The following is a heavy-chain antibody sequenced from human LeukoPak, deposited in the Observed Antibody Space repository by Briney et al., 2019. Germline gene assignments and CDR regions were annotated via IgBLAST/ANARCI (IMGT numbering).Heavy chain of an antibody. Sequence: SETLSLTCTVSGGSIYAYYWNWVRQPAGKGLEWIGRIYSSGSTNYNPSLRSRVTMSVDTSKNQFSLKLRSVTEADTAVYYCAREIGPRQLHLWGSAFDYWGQGTLVTVSS. J-gene: IGHJ4*02. CDR3: AREIGPRQLHLWGSAFDY. CDR2: IYSSGST. V-gene: IGHV4-4*07. CDR1: GGSIYAYY. D-gene: IGHD5-18*01.